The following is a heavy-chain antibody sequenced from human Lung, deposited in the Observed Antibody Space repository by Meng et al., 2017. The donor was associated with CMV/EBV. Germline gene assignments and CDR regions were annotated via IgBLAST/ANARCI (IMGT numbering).Heavy chain of an antibody. D-gene: IGHD3/OR15-3a*01. CDR1: GYTFTGYN. CDR2: INPNTGDT. Sequence: SXXVSXKASGYTFTGYNIHWVRQAPGQGLEWMGWINPNTGDTNYAQKFQGRVTLTGDTSISTAYMELSRLKSDDTAVFFCARLFHTSLGTNYYYGMDVWGQGTXVTCSS. CDR3: ARLFHTSLGTNYYYGMDV. V-gene: IGHV1-2*02. J-gene: IGHJ6*02.